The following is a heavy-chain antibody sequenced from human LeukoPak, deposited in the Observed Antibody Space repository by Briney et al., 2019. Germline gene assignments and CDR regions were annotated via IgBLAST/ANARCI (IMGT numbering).Heavy chain of an antibody. V-gene: IGHV3-30*18. D-gene: IGHD5-18*01. CDR2: ISYDGSNK. CDR3: AKEGEGYSYGLKPDY. J-gene: IGHJ4*02. Sequence: GGSLRLSCAASVFTFTSYGMHWVRQAPGKGLEWVAVISYDGSNKYYADSVKGRFTISRDNSKNTLYLQMNSLRAEDTAVYYCAKEGEGYSYGLKPDYWGQGTLVTVSS. CDR1: VFTFTSYG.